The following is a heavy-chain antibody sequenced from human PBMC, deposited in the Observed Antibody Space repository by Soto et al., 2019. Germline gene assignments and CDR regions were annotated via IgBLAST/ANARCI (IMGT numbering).Heavy chain of an antibody. CDR3: ARAPGYSSRWHSFDY. D-gene: IGHD6-13*01. CDR2: IYHSGST. V-gene: IGHV4-4*02. Sequence: QVQLQESGPGLVKPSGTLSLTCAVSGGSISSSNWWSWVRQPPGKGLEWIGEIYHSGSTNYNPSLTSRVTISVDQSKNQFSLQLSSVTAADLAVYYCARAPGYSSRWHSFDYWGQGTLVTVSS. J-gene: IGHJ4*02. CDR1: GGSISSSNW.